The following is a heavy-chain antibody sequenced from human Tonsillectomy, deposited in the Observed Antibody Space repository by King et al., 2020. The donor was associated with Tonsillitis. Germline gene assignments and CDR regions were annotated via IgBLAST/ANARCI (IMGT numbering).Heavy chain of an antibody. CDR2: ISSSSSTI. CDR1: GFTFSSYS. V-gene: IGHV3-48*01. CDR3: AREAASITMIVCHYFDY. Sequence: VQLVESGGGLVQPGGSLRLSCAASGFTFSSYSMNWVRQAPGKGLEWVSYISSSSSTIYYADSVKGRFTISRDNAKNSLYLQMNSLRAEDTAVYYCAREAASITMIVCHYFDYWGQGTLVTVSS. D-gene: IGHD3-22*01. J-gene: IGHJ4*02.